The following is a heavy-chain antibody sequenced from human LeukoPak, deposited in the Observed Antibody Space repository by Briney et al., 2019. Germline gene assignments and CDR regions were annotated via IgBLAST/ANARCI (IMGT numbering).Heavy chain of an antibody. V-gene: IGHV3-23*01. CDR1: GFSFNSYA. CDR3: AKRSGYTTGWFFDF. CDR2: ITGPADVT. D-gene: IGHD6-19*01. Sequence: GGSLRLSCAASGFSFNSYAMNWVRQVPGKGLEWVSDITGPADVTTYADSVKGRFTISRDNSKNTLFLQMNSLRAEDTAVFYCAKRSGYTTGWFFDFWGQGTLVTVSS. J-gene: IGHJ4*02.